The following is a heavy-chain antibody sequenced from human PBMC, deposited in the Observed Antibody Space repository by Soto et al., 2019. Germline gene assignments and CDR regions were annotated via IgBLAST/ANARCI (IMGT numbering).Heavy chain of an antibody. V-gene: IGHV3-23*01. CDR3: AKDYFETKGPYFFDY. J-gene: IGHJ4*02. Sequence: VQLLESGGGLVQPGGSLRLSCAASGFTFNNYAMNWVRQAPGKGLEWVSAIRNSGGFTYYADSVQGRFTISRDNSKNTLYLHMNSLRAEDTALYYCAKDYFETKGPYFFDYWGQGTLVTVSS. D-gene: IGHD1-26*01. CDR1: GFTFNNYA. CDR2: IRNSGGFT.